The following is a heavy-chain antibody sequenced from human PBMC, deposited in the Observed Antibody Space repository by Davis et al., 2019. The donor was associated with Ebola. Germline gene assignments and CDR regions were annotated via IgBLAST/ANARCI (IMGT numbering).Heavy chain of an antibody. CDR2: MNPNSGNT. J-gene: IGHJ6*03. CDR1: GYTFTSYD. D-gene: IGHD5-18*01. V-gene: IGHV1-8*03. Sequence: ASVKVSCKASGYTFTSYDINWVRQATGQGLEWMGWMNPNSGNTGYAQKFQGRVTITRNTSISTAYMELGSLRSEDTAVYYCARRGPTVDTAMVPYYYYYYMDVWGKGTTVTVSS. CDR3: ARRGPTVDTAMVPYYYYYYMDV.